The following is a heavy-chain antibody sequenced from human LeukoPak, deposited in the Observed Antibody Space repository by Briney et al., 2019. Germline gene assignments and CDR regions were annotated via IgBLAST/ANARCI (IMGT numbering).Heavy chain of an antibody. CDR1: GYTFTEYY. V-gene: IGHV1-69-2*01. J-gene: IGHJ3*02. CDR3: ARDKGAFDI. Sequence: ASVKVSCKVSGYTFTEYYMHWVQQAPGKGLDWMGLVDPEDGETIYAEKFQGTVTITADTSTDTAYMELSSLRSEDTAVYYCARDKGAFDIWGQGTMVTVSS. CDR2: VDPEDGET.